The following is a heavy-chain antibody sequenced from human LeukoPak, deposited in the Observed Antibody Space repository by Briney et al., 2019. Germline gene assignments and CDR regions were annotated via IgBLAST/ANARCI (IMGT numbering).Heavy chain of an antibody. CDR1: GFSFSNHG. D-gene: IGHD2-21*02. Sequence: GGSLRLSCAASGFSFSNHGIHWVRQAPGKGLEWVSLIWYDGSNKYYADSVKGRFTISRDDSKNTVYLQMNSLRAEDTAVYYCARDVTCGGDCYDSPDAFDIWGQGTMVTVSS. J-gene: IGHJ3*02. CDR2: IWYDGSNK. V-gene: IGHV3-33*01. CDR3: ARDVTCGGDCYDSPDAFDI.